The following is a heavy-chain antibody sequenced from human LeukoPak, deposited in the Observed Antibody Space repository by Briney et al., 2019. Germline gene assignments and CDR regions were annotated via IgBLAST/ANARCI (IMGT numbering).Heavy chain of an antibody. V-gene: IGHV3-74*01. CDR1: GFTFSDYR. D-gene: IGHD3-22*01. CDR3: ARVMYYYDSSGYYHYWYFDL. CDR2: TNSDGSST. Sequence: PGGSLRLSCEASGFTFSDYRMHWVRQAPGKGLVWVSHTNSDGSSTSYADSVKGRFTISRDNAKNTLYLQMNSLGAEDTAVYYCARVMYYYDSSGYYHYWYFDLWGRGTLVTVSS. J-gene: IGHJ2*01.